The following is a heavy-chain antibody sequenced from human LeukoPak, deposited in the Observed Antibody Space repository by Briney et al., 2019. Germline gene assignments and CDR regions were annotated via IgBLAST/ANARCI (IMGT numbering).Heavy chain of an antibody. CDR1: GGSISSGSYY. CDR3: ARAGSGYDAGAAFDI. V-gene: IGHV4-39*07. D-gene: IGHD5-12*01. J-gene: IGHJ3*02. Sequence: SETLSLTCTVSGGSISSGSYYWSWIRQPAGKGLEWIGSIYYSGSTYYNPSLKSRVTISVDTSKNQFSLKLSSVTAADTAVYYCARAGSGYDAGAAFDIWGQGTMVTVSS. CDR2: IYYSGST.